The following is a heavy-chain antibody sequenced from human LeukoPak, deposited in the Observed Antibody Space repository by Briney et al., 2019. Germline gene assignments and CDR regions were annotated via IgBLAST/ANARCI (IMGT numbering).Heavy chain of an antibody. CDR3: ARDLELTIFGVVITRWFDP. J-gene: IGHJ5*02. D-gene: IGHD3-3*01. Sequence: LSLTCTVSGGSISSGTSFWGWIRLPPGKGPEWVSYISSSGSTIYYADSVKGRFTISRDNAKNSLYLQMNSLRAEDTAVYYCARDLELTIFGVVITRWFDPWGQGTLVTVSS. CDR2: ISSSGSTI. CDR1: GGSISSGTSF. V-gene: IGHV3-11*04.